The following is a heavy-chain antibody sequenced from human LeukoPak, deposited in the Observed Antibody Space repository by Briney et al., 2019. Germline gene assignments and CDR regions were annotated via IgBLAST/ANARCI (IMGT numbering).Heavy chain of an antibody. J-gene: IGHJ4*02. CDR1: GFTFSSYA. Sequence: GGSLRLSCAASGFTFSSYAMSWVRQAPGKGLEWVSAISGSGGSTYYADSVKGRFTISRDNAKNSLYLQMNSLRAEDTAVYYCARSGFTDSSGFPRYWGQGTLVTVSS. V-gene: IGHV3-23*01. D-gene: IGHD3-22*01. CDR2: ISGSGGST. CDR3: ARSGFTDSSGFPRY.